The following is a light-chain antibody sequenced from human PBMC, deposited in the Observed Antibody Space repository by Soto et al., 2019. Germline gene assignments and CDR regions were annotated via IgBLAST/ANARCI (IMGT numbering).Light chain of an antibody. Sequence: DIQMTQSPSTLSASVGDRVTITCRASQSISSWLAWYQQKPGKATKLLIYDASSLESGVPSRFSGSGSGTEFTLTISSLQADDFATYCCQQYNSYSQTFGQGTKVEIK. CDR2: DAS. V-gene: IGKV1-5*01. CDR3: QQYNSYSQT. J-gene: IGKJ1*01. CDR1: QSISSW.